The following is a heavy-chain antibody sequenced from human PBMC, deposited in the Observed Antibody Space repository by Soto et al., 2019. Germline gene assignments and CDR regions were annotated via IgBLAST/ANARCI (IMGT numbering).Heavy chain of an antibody. CDR3: ARGGSSRYGVDS. J-gene: IGHJ4*02. D-gene: IGHD6-13*01. V-gene: IGHV1-18*01. CDR2: ISAFKGNT. CDR1: GYPFPSYG. Sequence: VQLVQSGAEVKEPGASGKVSGKASGYPFPSYGISWVRRAPGQGLEWMGWISAFKGNTNYAQKLQGRVTMTTDTSTRTAYMELRSLRSDDTAVYYCARGGSSRYGVDSWGQGTLVTVSS.